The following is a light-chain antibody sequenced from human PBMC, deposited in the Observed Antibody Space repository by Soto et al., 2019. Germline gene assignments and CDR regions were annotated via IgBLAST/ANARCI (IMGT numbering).Light chain of an antibody. CDR1: QSVCSNY. J-gene: IGKJ2*01. CDR2: AAF. V-gene: IGKV3-20*01. CDR3: QHYGTTVYT. Sequence: DIVLTQSPGTLSLSPGEIATLSCRASQSVCSNYLAWYQQKPGQAPRLLIYAAFSRATGIPDRFSGSGSGTDFTLTITRLEPEDFAVYYCQHYGTTVYTFGQVTKLEIK.